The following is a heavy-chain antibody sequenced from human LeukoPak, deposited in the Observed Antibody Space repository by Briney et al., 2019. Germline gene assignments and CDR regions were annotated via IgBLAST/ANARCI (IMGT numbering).Heavy chain of an antibody. V-gene: IGHV3-30*02. J-gene: IGHJ6*03. CDR2: IRYDGSNK. CDR3: AKLSVERLDPWYYMDV. Sequence: PGGSLRLSCAASGFTFSSYGMHWVRQAPGKGLEWVAFIRYDGSNKYYADSVKGRFTISRDNSKNTLYLQMNSLRAEDTAVYYCAKLSVERLDPWYYMDVWGKGTTVTVSS. D-gene: IGHD3-3*01. CDR1: GFTFSSYG.